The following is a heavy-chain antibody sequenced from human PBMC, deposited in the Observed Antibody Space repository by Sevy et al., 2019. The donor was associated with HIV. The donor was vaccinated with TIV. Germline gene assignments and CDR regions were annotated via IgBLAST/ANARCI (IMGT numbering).Heavy chain of an antibody. CDR2: INPNGGGT. CDR3: ARSVYGSGTYLNDY. J-gene: IGHJ4*02. V-gene: IGHV1-2*02. D-gene: IGHD3-10*01. CDR1: GYYFTGYY. Sequence: ASVKVSCKASGYYFTGYYVHWVRQASGQGLEWMGWINPNGGGTNIGQKFHGRVTMSRDTSITTAYMELTRLRSNDTGVYFCARSVYGSGTYLNDYWGQGTLVTVSS.